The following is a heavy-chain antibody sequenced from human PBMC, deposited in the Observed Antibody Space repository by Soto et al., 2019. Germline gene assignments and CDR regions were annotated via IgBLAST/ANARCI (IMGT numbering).Heavy chain of an antibody. CDR3: ARDLTIAVAGNWFDP. V-gene: IGHV1-2*04. CDR1: GYTFTGYY. J-gene: IGHJ5*02. CDR2: INPNSGGT. Sequence: EASVKVSCKASGYTFTGYYMHWVRQAPGQGLEWMGWINPNSGGTNYAQKFQGWVTMTRDTSISTAYMELSRLRSDDTAVYYCARDLTIAVAGNWFDPWGQGTLVTVSS. D-gene: IGHD6-19*01.